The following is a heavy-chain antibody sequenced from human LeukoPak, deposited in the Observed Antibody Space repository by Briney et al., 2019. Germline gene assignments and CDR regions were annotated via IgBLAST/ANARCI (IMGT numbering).Heavy chain of an antibody. V-gene: IGHV1-69*04. CDR3: AREQNDGSGSSVRG. J-gene: IGHJ4*02. D-gene: IGHD3-10*01. CDR2: IIPILGIA. Sequence: GASVKVSCKASGGTFSSYAISWVRQAARQWLECMGRIIPILGIANYAQKFQGRVTITADKSTSTAYMELSSLRSEDTAVYYCAREQNDGSGSSVRGWGQGTLVTVSS. CDR1: GGTFSSYA.